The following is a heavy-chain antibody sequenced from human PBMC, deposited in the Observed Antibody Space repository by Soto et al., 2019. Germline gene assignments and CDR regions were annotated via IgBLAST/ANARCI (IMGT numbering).Heavy chain of an antibody. D-gene: IGHD6-19*01. CDR3: ARSAEAGPTYYYYYGMDV. V-gene: IGHV3-30-3*01. CDR2: ISYGGSNK. J-gene: IGHJ6*02. CDR1: GFTFSSYA. Sequence: QVQLVESGGGVVQPGRSLRLSCAASGFTFSSYAMHWVRQAPGKGLEWVAVISYGGSNKYYADSVKGRFTISRDNSKNTLYLQMNSLRAEDTAVYYCARSAEAGPTYYYYYGMDVWGQGTTVTVSS.